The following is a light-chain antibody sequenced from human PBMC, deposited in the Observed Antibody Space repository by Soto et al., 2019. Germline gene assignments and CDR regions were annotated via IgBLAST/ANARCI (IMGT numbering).Light chain of an antibody. V-gene: IGLV1-44*01. Sequence: QSVLTQPPSASGTPGQRVTISCSGSSSNVGSNFVNWYQHLPGTAPKLLIHSDNRRPSGVPDRFSGSKSGTSASLAISGLQSDDEADYYCAAWDDSLNGPLFGGGTKLTVL. J-gene: IGLJ2*01. CDR1: SSNVGSNF. CDR2: SDN. CDR3: AAWDDSLNGPL.